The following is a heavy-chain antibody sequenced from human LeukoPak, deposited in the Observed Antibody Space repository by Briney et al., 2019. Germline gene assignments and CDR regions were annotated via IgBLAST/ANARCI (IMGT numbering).Heavy chain of an antibody. CDR1: GFTFSDHY. D-gene: IGHD7-27*01. CDR2: ITAGDGNT. Sequence: PGGSLRLSCAVSGFTFSDHYMDWVRQAPGKGLKWVSTITAGDGNTYYADSVKGRFTVSRDDSKNTLYLQMNSLRAEDTAVYYCAKDGGLWVSAHWGDSWGRGTLVTVSS. J-gene: IGHJ4*02. V-gene: IGHV3-23*01. CDR3: AKDGGLWVSAHWGDS.